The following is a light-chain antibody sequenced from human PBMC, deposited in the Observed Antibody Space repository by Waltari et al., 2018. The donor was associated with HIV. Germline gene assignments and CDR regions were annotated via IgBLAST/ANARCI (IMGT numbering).Light chain of an antibody. Sequence: QSALTQPASVSGSPGQSITISCTGTSNDLGRYDLVSWYQHQPGRAPKLIIYDVTKWTSGGSHRFSGSKAGATASLTISGLQAEDEADYYCCSYAGITTWVFGGGTKVTVL. J-gene: IGLJ3*02. CDR3: CSYAGITTWV. CDR1: SNDLGRYDL. V-gene: IGLV2-23*02. CDR2: DVT.